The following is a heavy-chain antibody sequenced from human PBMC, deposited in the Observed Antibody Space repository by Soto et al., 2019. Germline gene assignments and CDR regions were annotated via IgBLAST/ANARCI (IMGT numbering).Heavy chain of an antibody. CDR3: AKGSSPLFVGAMTYYFDY. Sequence: ASVKVSCKVSGYTLTELSMHWVRQAPGKGLEWMGGFDPEDGETIYAQKFQGRVTMTEDTSTDTAYMELSSLRSEDTAVYYCAKGSSPLFVGAMTYYFDYWGQGTLVTVSS. CDR2: FDPEDGET. V-gene: IGHV1-24*01. CDR1: GYTLTELS. D-gene: IGHD1-26*01. J-gene: IGHJ4*02.